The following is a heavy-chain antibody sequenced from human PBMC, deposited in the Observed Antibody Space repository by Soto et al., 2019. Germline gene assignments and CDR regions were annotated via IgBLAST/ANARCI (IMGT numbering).Heavy chain of an antibody. V-gene: IGHV1-69*13. CDR1: GGTFSSYA. J-gene: IGHJ6*02. CDR2: IIPIFGTA. Sequence: SVKVSCKASGGTFSSYAISWVRQAPGQGLEWMGGIIPIFGTANYAQKFQGRVTITADESTSTAYMELSSLRSEDTAVYYCARILKYCSSTSCYQDFYYYGMDVWGQGTTVTVSS. CDR3: ARILKYCSSTSCYQDFYYYGMDV. D-gene: IGHD2-2*01.